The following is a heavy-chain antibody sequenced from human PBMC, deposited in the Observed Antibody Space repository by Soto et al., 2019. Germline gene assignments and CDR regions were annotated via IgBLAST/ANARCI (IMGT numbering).Heavy chain of an antibody. CDR3: ARGGGYSGYDLDY. CDR1: GFTFSSYG. V-gene: IGHV3-33*01. D-gene: IGHD5-12*01. CDR2: IWYDGSNK. Sequence: QVQLVESGGGVVQPGRSLRLSCAASGFTFSSYGMHWVRQAPGKGLEWVAVIWYDGSNKYYADSVKGRFTTSRDNSKNTLYLQMNSLRAEDTAVYYCARGGGYSGYDLDYWGQGTLVNVSS. J-gene: IGHJ4*02.